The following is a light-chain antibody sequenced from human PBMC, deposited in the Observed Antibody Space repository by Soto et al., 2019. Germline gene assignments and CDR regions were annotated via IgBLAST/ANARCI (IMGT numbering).Light chain of an antibody. CDR3: AKWDDSLIGYV. Sequence: QSALTQPPSASGTPGQRVTISCSGSSSSIGSNSVYWYQHLPGTAPQLLIYDNSQRPSGVPDRFSGSKSGTSASLAISGLRSEDEADYYCAKWDDSLIGYVFGTGTKVTVL. J-gene: IGLJ1*01. CDR1: SSSIGSNS. CDR2: DNS. V-gene: IGLV1-47*02.